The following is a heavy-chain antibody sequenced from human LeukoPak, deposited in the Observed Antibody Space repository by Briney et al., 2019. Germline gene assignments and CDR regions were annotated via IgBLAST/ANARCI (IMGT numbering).Heavy chain of an antibody. V-gene: IGHV3-11*01. Sequence: PGGSLRLSCAASGFTFSDKNMTWIRQAPGKGLEWVSYISRSGSTIYYADSVKGRFTLSRDKAKNSLYLQMNSLRAEDTAVYYCAKPGGGSYYGYWGQGTLVTVSS. D-gene: IGHD1-26*01. CDR2: ISRSGSTI. J-gene: IGHJ4*02. CDR3: AKPGGGSYYGY. CDR1: GFTFSDKN.